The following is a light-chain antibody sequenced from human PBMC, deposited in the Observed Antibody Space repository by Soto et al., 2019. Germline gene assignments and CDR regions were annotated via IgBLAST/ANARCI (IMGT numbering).Light chain of an antibody. Sequence: QSALTQPASVSGSPGQAITISCTGTSSDVGGYNYVSWYQQHPGKAPKLMIYEVSNRPSGVSNRFSASKSGNTASLTISGLQAEDEADYYCSSYTGTDTLEVFGGGTKVPVL. V-gene: IGLV2-14*01. CDR3: SSYTGTDTLEV. CDR1: SSDVGGYNY. J-gene: IGLJ2*01. CDR2: EVS.